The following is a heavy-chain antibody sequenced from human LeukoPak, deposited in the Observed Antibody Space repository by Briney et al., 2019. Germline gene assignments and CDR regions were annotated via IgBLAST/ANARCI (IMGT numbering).Heavy chain of an antibody. V-gene: IGHV1-2*02. CDR3: ARDYYDSSGYYGTGGY. J-gene: IGHJ4*02. Sequence: ASVKVSCKASGYTFTGYYMHWVRQAPGQGLEWMGWINPNSGGTNYAQKLQGRATMTTDTSTSTAYMELRSLRSDDTAVYYCARDYYDSSGYYGTGGYWGQGTLVTVSS. CDR1: GYTFTGYY. CDR2: INPNSGGT. D-gene: IGHD3-22*01.